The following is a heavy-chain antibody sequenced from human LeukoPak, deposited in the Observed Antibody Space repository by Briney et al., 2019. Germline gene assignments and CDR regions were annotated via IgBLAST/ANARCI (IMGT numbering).Heavy chain of an antibody. D-gene: IGHD6-19*01. V-gene: IGHV4-59*01. CDR3: ARESRGGWESYFDY. CDR2: IYYSGST. CDR1: GSSISSYY. Sequence: SETLSLICTGSGSSISSYYWSWIRQPPGKGLEWIGYIYYSGSTNYNPSLKSRVTISVDTSKYQFSLKLRPVTAADTAVYYCARESRGGWESYFDYWGQGTLVTVSS. J-gene: IGHJ4*02.